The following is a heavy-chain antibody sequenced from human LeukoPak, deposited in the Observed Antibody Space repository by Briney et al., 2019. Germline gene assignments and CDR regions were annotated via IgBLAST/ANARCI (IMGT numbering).Heavy chain of an antibody. D-gene: IGHD3-9*01. CDR2: IYYSGST. V-gene: IGHV4-30-4*01. J-gene: IGHJ4*02. CDR1: GASISSGIYY. CDR3: ARELQYFDFAIDY. Sequence: SQTLSLTCTVSGASISSGIYYWSWIRQPPGKGLEWIGYIYYSGSTYYNPSLKSRVTISPDTSKNQFSLKLSSVTAADTAVYYCARELQYFDFAIDYWGQGALVTVSS.